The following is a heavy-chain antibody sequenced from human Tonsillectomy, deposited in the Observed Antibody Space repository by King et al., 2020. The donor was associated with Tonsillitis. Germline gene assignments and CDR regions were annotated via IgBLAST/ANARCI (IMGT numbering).Heavy chain of an antibody. V-gene: IGHV3-21*01. D-gene: IGHD3-22*01. Sequence: VQLVESGGGLVKPGGSLRLSCAASGFTFSSYSMNWVRQAPGKGLEWVSSISSSSSYIYYADSVKGRFTISRDNAKTSLYLQMNSLRAEDTAVYYCARDGVPDYYDSSGYYYDFDCWGQGTLVTVSS. J-gene: IGHJ4*02. CDR1: GFTFSSYS. CDR2: ISSSSSYI. CDR3: ARDGVPDYYDSSGYYYDFDC.